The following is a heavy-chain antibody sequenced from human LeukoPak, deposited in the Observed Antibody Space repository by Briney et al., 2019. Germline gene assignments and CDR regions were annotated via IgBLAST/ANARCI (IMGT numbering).Heavy chain of an antibody. CDR2: ISAYNGNT. CDR3: ARNVRYFYYMDV. Sequence: ASVKVSCKASGYTFTSYGISWVRQAPGQGLEWTGWISAYNGNTNYAQKLQGRVTMTTDTSTSTAYMELRSLRSNDTAVYYCARNVRYFYYMDVWGKGTTVTVSS. V-gene: IGHV1-18*01. CDR1: GYTFTSYG. J-gene: IGHJ6*03.